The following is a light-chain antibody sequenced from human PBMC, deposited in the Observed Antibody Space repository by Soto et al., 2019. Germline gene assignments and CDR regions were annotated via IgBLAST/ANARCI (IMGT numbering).Light chain of an antibody. CDR3: QQLNDRRFS. Sequence: DIQMTQSPSTLSASVGDRVTITCRASQSISTWLAWYQQKPGKAPKLMIYDASSLQSGVPSRFSGSGSGTDGTLTISSLKHEDCATYYCQQLNDRRFSFGQGTKVDIK. V-gene: IGKV1-5*01. J-gene: IGKJ2*01. CDR1: QSISTW. CDR2: DAS.